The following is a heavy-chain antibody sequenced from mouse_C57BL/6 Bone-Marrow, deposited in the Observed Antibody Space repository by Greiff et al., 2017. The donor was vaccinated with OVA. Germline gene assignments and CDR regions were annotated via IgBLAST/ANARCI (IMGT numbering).Heavy chain of an antibody. J-gene: IGHJ3*01. CDR3: ARQGQLRLLAWFAY. Sequence: EVKLVESGGGLVQPGGSLKLSCAASGFTFSDYYMYWVRQTPEKRLEWVAYISNGGGSTYYPDTVKGRFTISRDNAKNTLYLQMSRLKSEDTAMYYCARQGQLRLLAWFAYWGQGTLVTVSA. CDR1: GFTFSDYY. CDR2: ISNGGGST. V-gene: IGHV5-12*01. D-gene: IGHD3-2*02.